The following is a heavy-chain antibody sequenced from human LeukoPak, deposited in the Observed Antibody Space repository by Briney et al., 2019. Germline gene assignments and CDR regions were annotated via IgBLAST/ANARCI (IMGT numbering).Heavy chain of an antibody. V-gene: IGHV4-61*02. CDR3: ATSRFSGGLGRFDP. J-gene: IGHJ5*02. Sequence: PSETLSLTCTVSGGSINSGSYYYHWIRQPAGKGLEWIGRIYTSGNTIYNPSLKSRVTISIDTSENQVSLKLTSVTAADTAVYYCATSRFSGGLGRFDPWGQGTLVTVSS. CDR2: IYTSGNT. CDR1: GGSINSGSYY. D-gene: IGHD3-10*01.